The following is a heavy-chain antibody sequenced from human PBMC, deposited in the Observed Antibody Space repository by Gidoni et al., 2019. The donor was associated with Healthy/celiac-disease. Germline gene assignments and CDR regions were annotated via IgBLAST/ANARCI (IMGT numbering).Heavy chain of an antibody. J-gene: IGHJ4*02. V-gene: IGHV4-39*01. D-gene: IGHD3-16*02. CDR1: GGSISSSSYY. Sequence: QLQLQESGPGLVKPSETLSLTCPVSGGSISSSSYYWGWIRQPPGKGLEWIGSIYYSGSTYYNPSLKSRVTISVDTSKNQFSLKLSSVTAADTAVYYCARQAYYDYVWGSYRRFDYWGQGTLVTVSS. CDR3: ARQAYYDYVWGSYRRFDY. CDR2: IYYSGST.